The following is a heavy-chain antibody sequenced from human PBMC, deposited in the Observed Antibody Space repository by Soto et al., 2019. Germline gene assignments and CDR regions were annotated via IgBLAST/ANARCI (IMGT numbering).Heavy chain of an antibody. D-gene: IGHD3-22*01. CDR3: AKKELEVVITTSNYYYYGMDV. CDR1: GFTSSSYG. CDR2: ISYDGSNK. J-gene: IGHJ6*02. V-gene: IGHV3-30*18. Sequence: GGSLRLSCAASGFTSSSYGMHWVRQAPGKGLEWVAVISYDGSNKYYADSVKGRFTISRDNSKNTLYLQMNSLRAEDTAVYYCAKKELEVVITTSNYYYYGMDVWGQGTTVTVSS.